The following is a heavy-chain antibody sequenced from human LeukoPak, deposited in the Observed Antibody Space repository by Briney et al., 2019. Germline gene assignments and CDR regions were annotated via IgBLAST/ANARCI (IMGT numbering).Heavy chain of an antibody. V-gene: IGHV1-2*02. Sequence: ASVKVSCKPSGYTFTAYYIHWVRQTPGQGREGMGWINPNGGGTNYAQTFQGRVTMTGDTSINTAYMELSRLTSDDTAVYYCARGDIYLDYWGQGTLVTVSS. CDR1: GYTFTAYY. CDR3: ARGDIYLDY. CDR2: INPNGGGT. J-gene: IGHJ4*02.